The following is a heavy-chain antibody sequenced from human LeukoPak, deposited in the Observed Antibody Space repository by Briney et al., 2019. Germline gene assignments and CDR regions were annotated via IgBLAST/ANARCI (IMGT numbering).Heavy chain of an antibody. V-gene: IGHV4-34*01. J-gene: IGHJ4*02. CDR2: INHSGST. CDR3: ARASHYYYDNSGYYTFDY. D-gene: IGHD3-22*01. CDR1: GFTFSSYS. Sequence: PGGSLRLSCAASGFTFSSYSMNWIRQPPGKGLEWIGEINHSGSTNYNPSLKSRVTISVDTSKNQFSLNLSSVTAADTAVYYCARASHYYYDNSGYYTFDYWGQGILVTVSS.